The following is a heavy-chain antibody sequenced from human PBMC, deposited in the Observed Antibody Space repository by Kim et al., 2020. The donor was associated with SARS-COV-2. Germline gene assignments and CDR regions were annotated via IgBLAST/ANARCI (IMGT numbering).Heavy chain of an antibody. CDR2: IRCDGGST. V-gene: IGHV3-43*01. CDR3: ARVRRYSSSWLHFDY. CDR1: GFTFDDYT. Sequence: GGSLRLSCAASGFTFDDYTMHWVRQAPGKGLEWVSLIRCDGGSTYYADSVKDRFTISRDNSKNSLYLQMNSLRAEDTALYYCARVRRYSSSWLHFDYWG. D-gene: IGHD6-13*01. J-gene: IGHJ4*01.